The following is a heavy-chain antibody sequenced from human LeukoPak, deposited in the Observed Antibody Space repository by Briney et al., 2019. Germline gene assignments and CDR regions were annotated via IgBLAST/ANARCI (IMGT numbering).Heavy chain of an antibody. CDR2: ISGSGGST. Sequence: PGGSLRPSCAASGLTFSSYAMNWVRQAPGKGLEWVSAISGSGGSTHYADSVKGRFTISRDNSKNTLYLQMNSLRAEDTAVYYCAKTTQAAAGALDYWGQGTLVTVSS. CDR3: AKTTQAAAGALDY. V-gene: IGHV3-23*01. CDR1: GLTFSSYA. J-gene: IGHJ4*02. D-gene: IGHD6-13*01.